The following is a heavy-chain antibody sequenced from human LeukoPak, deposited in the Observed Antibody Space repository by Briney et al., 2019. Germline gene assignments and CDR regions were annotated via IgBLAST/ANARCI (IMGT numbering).Heavy chain of an antibody. CDR2: IYYSGSS. CDR3: ARGSRELYYFDY. D-gene: IGHD1-7*01. V-gene: IGHV4-59*01. J-gene: IGHJ4*02. Sequence: SETLSLTCTVSGGSISSYHWRWIRRPTGKGLVWIGYIYYSGSSKYNPSLKSRVTISVDASKTQFSLKLNSVTAADTAVYYCARGSRELYYFDYWGQGTLVTVSS. CDR1: GGSISSYH.